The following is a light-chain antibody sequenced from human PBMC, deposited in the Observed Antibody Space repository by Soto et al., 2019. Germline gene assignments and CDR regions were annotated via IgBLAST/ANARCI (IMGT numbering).Light chain of an antibody. CDR3: YSYTIKNTWV. CDR2: DVS. V-gene: IGLV2-14*03. Sequence: QSALTQPASVSGSPGQSITISCTGTSSDIGGYNYVSWYQQHPGKAPKLMIFDVSNRPSGVSNRFSGSKSGNTASLTSSGLQAEDEADYYCYSYTIKNTWVFGGGTKLTVL. CDR1: SSDIGGYNY. J-gene: IGLJ3*02.